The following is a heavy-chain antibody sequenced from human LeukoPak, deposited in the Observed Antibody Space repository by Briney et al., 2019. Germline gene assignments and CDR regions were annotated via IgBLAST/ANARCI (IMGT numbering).Heavy chain of an antibody. CDR3: AKDILRWSFDY. CDR1: GFTFSSYA. Sequence: GGSLRLSCAASGFTFSSYAMHWVRQAPGKGLEWVSAINGGNDATNYANSVKGRFTISRDNSKNTLYLQMNDLRAEDTAVYYCAKDILRWSFDYWGQGSLVTVAS. D-gene: IGHD4-23*01. J-gene: IGHJ4*02. CDR2: INGGNDAT. V-gene: IGHV3-23*01.